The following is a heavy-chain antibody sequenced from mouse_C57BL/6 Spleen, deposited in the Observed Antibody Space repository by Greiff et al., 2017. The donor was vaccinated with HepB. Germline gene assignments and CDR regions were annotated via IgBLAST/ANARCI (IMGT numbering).Heavy chain of an antibody. J-gene: IGHJ1*03. V-gene: IGHV3-6*01. CDR1: GYSITSGYY. CDR3: ARAPLYYGSSYWYFDV. CDR2: ISYDGSN. Sequence: DVQLQESGPGLVKPSQSLSLTCSVTGYSITSGYYWNWIRQFPGNKLEWMGYISYDGSNNYNPSLKNRISITRDTSKNQFFLKLNSVTTEDTATYYCARAPLYYGSSYWYFDVWGTGTTVTVSS. D-gene: IGHD1-1*01.